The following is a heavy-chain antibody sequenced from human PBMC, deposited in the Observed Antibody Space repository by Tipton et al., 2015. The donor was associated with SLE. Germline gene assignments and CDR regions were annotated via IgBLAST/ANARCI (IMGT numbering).Heavy chain of an antibody. CDR1: GGSFSGYY. V-gene: IGHV4-34*01. CDR2: INHSGST. CDR3: ARGDRGVLLPLYWFDP. Sequence: TLSLTCAVYGGSFSGYYWSWIRQPPGKGLEWIGEINHSGSTNYNPSLKSRVTISVDTSKNQFSLKLSSVIAADTAVYYCARGDRGVLLPLYWFDPWGQGTLVTVSS. D-gene: IGHD3-10*01. J-gene: IGHJ5*02.